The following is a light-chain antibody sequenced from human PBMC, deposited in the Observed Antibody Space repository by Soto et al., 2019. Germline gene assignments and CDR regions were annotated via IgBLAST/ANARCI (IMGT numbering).Light chain of an antibody. CDR2: AAS. J-gene: IGKJ1*01. V-gene: IGKV1-39*01. CDR3: QQSYSPPRT. CDR1: QSISNY. Sequence: QSPSSLSASVGDRVTITCRASQSISNYLNWYQQKPGKAPNLLIYAASSLRSGVPSRFSGSGSGTDFTLTITNLQPEDFATYYCQQSYSPPRTFGRGTKVDIK.